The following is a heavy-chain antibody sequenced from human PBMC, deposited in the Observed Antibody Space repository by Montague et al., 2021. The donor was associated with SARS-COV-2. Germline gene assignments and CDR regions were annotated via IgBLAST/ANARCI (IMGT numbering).Heavy chain of an antibody. CDR1: GFTFSSYA. D-gene: IGHD4-17*01. Sequence: SLRLSCAASGFTFSSYAMHWVRQAPGKGLEWVAVISYDGSNKYYADSVKGRFTISRDNSKNTLYLQMNSLRAEDTAVYYCARDFDHYGDWGAQTFDYWGQGTLVTVSS. CDR2: ISYDGSNK. V-gene: IGHV3-30*04. J-gene: IGHJ4*02. CDR3: ARDFDHYGDWGAQTFDY.